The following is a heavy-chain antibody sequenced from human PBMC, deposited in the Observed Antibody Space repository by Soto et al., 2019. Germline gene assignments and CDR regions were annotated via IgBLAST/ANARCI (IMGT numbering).Heavy chain of an antibody. CDR1: GGSVSSGSYH. V-gene: IGHV4-61*01. J-gene: IGHJ6*02. Sequence: QVQLQESGPGLVKPSETLSLTCTVPGGSVSSGSYHWSWIRQPPGKGLEWIGYIYYTGSTNYNPSRRSRVTKSVDTSTNQFSLQPSSVTEADTAVYYCARDRILGRENYGMDVWGRGSTVTVSS. CDR3: ARDRILGRENYGMDV. D-gene: IGHD2-15*01. CDR2: IYYTGST.